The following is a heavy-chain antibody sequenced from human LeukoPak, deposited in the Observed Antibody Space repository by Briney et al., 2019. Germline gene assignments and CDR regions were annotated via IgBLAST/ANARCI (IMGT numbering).Heavy chain of an antibody. Sequence: SGGSLRLSCAASGFTFSSYAMSWVRQAPGKGLEWVSAISGSGGSTYYADSVKGRFTVSRDNSKNTLYLQMNSLRAEDTAVYYCAKYPVGRQLLFGYYYYYMDVWGKGTTVTVSS. V-gene: IGHV3-23*01. J-gene: IGHJ6*03. D-gene: IGHD2-2*01. CDR1: GFTFSSYA. CDR3: AKYPVGRQLLFGYYYYYMDV. CDR2: ISGSGGST.